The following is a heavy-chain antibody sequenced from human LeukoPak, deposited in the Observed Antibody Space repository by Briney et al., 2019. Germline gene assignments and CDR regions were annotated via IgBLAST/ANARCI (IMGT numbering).Heavy chain of an antibody. CDR1: GFTFSSYA. CDR2: ISYDGSNK. Sequence: PGGALRLSCAASGFTFSSYAMHWVRQAPGKGLEWVAVISYDGSNKYYADSVKGRFTISRDNSKKTLYLQMTSLRAEDTAVYYCAREPGYCSGGSCYSVIYYYYGMDVWGKGTTVTVSS. J-gene: IGHJ6*04. V-gene: IGHV3-30*04. D-gene: IGHD2-15*01. CDR3: AREPGYCSGGSCYSVIYYYYGMDV.